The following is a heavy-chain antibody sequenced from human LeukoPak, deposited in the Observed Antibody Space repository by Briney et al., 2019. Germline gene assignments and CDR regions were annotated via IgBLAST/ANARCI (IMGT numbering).Heavy chain of an antibody. J-gene: IGHJ6*03. CDR3: ARGRVSSSSWYSTYYYYFYMDV. D-gene: IGHD6-13*01. CDR2: IYYSGST. Sequence: SETLSLTCTVSGGSISSSSYYWGWIRQPPGKGLEWIGSIYYSGSTYYNPSLKSRVTISVGTSKNQFSLKLSSVTAADTAVYFCARGRVSSSSWYSTYYYYFYMDVWGKGTTVTVSS. V-gene: IGHV4-39*07. CDR1: GGSISSSSYY.